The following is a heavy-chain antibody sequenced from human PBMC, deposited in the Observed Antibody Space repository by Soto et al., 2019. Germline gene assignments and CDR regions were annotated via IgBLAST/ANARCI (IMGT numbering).Heavy chain of an antibody. CDR2: ISGSGGST. J-gene: IGHJ6*02. Sequence: LSFSSSFFPFSSYAMSWVRQAPGKGLEWVSAISGSGGSTYYADSVKGRFTISRDNSKNTLYLQMNSLRAEDTAVYYCAKGTYSRSSDYYYYGMDVWGQGTTFTVSS. CDR1: FFPFSSYA. V-gene: IGHV3-23*01. D-gene: IGHD6-6*01. CDR3: AKGTYSRSSDYYYYGMDV.